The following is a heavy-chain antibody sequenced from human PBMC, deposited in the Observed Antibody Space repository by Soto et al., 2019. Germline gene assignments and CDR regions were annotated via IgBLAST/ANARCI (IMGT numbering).Heavy chain of an antibody. CDR2: ISGSGGST. CDR1: GFTFSSYA. CDR3: AKVTDSSGYGDYFDY. D-gene: IGHD3-22*01. Sequence: SLRLSCAASGFTFSSYAMSWVRQAPGKGLEWVSAISGSGGSTYYADSVKGRFTISRDNSKNTLYLQMNSLRAEDTAVYYCAKVTDSSGYGDYFDYWGQGTLVTVSS. V-gene: IGHV3-23*01. J-gene: IGHJ4*02.